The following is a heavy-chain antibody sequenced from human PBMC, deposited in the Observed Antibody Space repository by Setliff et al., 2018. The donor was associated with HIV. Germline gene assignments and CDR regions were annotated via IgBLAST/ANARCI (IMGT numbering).Heavy chain of an antibody. D-gene: IGHD5-12*01. J-gene: IGHJ4*02. V-gene: IGHV4-39*01. Sequence: SETLSLTCTVSGGSFSSSTYSWGWIRQPPGMGLGWIGSIHSSGTTYYNPSLKSRVAISVDTSRSQFSLKLRSVTAADTAVYFCARHGVIWERLRPLLYFDSWGQGTLVTVSS. CDR1: GGSFSSSTYS. CDR3: ARHGVIWERLRPLLYFDS. CDR2: IHSSGTT.